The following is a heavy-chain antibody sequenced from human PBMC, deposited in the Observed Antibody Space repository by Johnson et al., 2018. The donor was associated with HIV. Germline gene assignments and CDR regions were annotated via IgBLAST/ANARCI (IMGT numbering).Heavy chain of an antibody. CDR2: ISHDGSKK. V-gene: IGHV3-30*04. CDR1: GFSFSPYA. Sequence: QVHLVESGGGVVQPGRSLRLSCAASGFSFSPYALHWVRQTPGKGLEWVAVISHDGSKKYYADSVEGRFTISRDNFKNTLYLQMNSLRPEDTAVYYCAKDQLVGATYAAFDIWGQGTMVTVSS. CDR3: AKDQLVGATYAAFDI. J-gene: IGHJ3*02. D-gene: IGHD1-26*01.